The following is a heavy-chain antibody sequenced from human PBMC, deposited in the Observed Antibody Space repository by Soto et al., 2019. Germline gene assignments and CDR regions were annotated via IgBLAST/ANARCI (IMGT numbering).Heavy chain of an antibody. J-gene: IGHJ4*02. CDR3: ARVKGAYAIDY. D-gene: IGHD5-12*01. CDR1: GFTFSAYY. Sequence: QVQLVESGGGLVKPGGSLRLSCAPSGFTFSAYYMSWIRQAPGKGPEWVSYISKSGGTTQYADSVKGRFTISRDNAKKSLFLQMNSLRAEDTAVYYCARVKGAYAIDYWGQGTQVTVSS. CDR2: ISKSGGTT. V-gene: IGHV3-11*01.